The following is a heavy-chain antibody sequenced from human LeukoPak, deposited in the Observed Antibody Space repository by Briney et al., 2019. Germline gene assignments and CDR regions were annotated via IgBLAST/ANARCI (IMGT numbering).Heavy chain of an antibody. J-gene: IGHJ3*02. Sequence: GGSLRLSCAASGFTFSSCGMHWVRQAPGKGLEWVAVIWYDGSNKYYADSVKGRFTISRDNSKNTLYLQMNSLRAEDTAVYYCATDYYDSSVPDAFDIWGQGTMVTVSS. CDR1: GFTFSSCG. D-gene: IGHD3-22*01. CDR2: IWYDGSNK. V-gene: IGHV3-33*01. CDR3: ATDYYDSSVPDAFDI.